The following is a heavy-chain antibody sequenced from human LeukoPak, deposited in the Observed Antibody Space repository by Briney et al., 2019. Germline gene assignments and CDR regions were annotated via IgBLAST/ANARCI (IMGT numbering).Heavy chain of an antibody. V-gene: IGHV3-33*06. CDR3: AKGAAAGYYFDY. J-gene: IGHJ4*02. D-gene: IGHD6-13*01. CDR1: GFTFSSYG. CDR2: IWYDGSNK. Sequence: GGSLRLSCAASGFTFSSYGMHWVRQAPGKGLEWVAVIWYDGSNKYYADSVKGRFTIFRDNSKNTLYLQMNSLRAEDTAVYYCAKGAAAGYYFDYWGQGTLVTVSS.